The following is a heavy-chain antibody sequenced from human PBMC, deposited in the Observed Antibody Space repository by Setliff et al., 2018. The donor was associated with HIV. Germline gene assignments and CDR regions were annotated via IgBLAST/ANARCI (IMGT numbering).Heavy chain of an antibody. CDR2: IIPIFGTA. V-gene: IGHV1-69*05. Sequence: SVKVSCKASGGTFSSYAISWVRQAPGQGLEWMGGIIPIFGTANYAQKFQGRVTITTDESTSTAYMELSSLRSEDTAVYYCARAGDRTLTFDYWGQGALVTVSS. CDR1: GGTFSSYA. CDR3: ARAGDRTLTFDY. D-gene: IGHD3-16*01. J-gene: IGHJ4*02.